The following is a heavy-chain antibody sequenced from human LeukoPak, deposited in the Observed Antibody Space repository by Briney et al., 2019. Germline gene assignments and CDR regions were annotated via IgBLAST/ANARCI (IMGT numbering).Heavy chain of an antibody. CDR2: ISYDGSNK. CDR1: GFTFSSYG. J-gene: IGHJ4*02. Sequence: VRSLRLSCAASGFTFSSYGMHWVRQAPGKGLEWVAVISYDGSNKHYADSVKGRFTISRDNSKNTLYLQMNSLRAEDTAVYYCARKDTAMVTGYFDYWGQGTLVTVSS. V-gene: IGHV3-30*03. CDR3: ARKDTAMVTGYFDY. D-gene: IGHD5-18*01.